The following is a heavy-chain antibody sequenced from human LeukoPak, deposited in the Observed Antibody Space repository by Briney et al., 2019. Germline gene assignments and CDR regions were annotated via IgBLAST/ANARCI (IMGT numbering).Heavy chain of an antibody. V-gene: IGHV3-30*02. CDR2: IRFDGSDK. CDR1: GFTFISYG. J-gene: IGHJ4*02. Sequence: GGSLRLSCAASGFTFISYGMHWVRQAPGKGLEWVAFIRFDGSDKYSADSVKGRFTISRDNSKNTLYLQMNSLGAEDTAVYYCAKDYASLPDYWGQGTLVTVSS. CDR3: AKDYASLPDY. D-gene: IGHD3-16*01.